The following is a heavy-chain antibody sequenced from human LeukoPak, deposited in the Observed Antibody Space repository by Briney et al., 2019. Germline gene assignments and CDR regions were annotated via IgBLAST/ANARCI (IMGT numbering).Heavy chain of an antibody. J-gene: IGHJ4*02. D-gene: IGHD2-2*01. CDR3: ARVGCSSTSCYVFDY. Sequence: GASVKVSCKAPGYTFTGYYMHWVRQAPGQGLEWMGWINPNSGGTNYAQKFQGRVTMTRDTSISTAYMELSRLRSDDTAVYYCARVGCSSTSCYVFDYWGQGTLVTVSS. CDR2: INPNSGGT. CDR1: GYTFTGYY. V-gene: IGHV1-2*02.